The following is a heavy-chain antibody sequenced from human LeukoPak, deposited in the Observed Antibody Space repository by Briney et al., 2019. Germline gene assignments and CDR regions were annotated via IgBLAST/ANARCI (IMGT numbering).Heavy chain of an antibody. Sequence: GGSLRLSCAASGFAFGNYGMHWVRQAPGKGLEWVAVIWFDGSDKYYVDSVKGRFTISRDNSKNTLSLQMNSLRAEDTAVYYCARYRAAPNYFDFWGQGTLVTVSS. J-gene: IGHJ4*02. CDR3: ARYRAAPNYFDF. V-gene: IGHV3-33*01. CDR1: GFAFGNYG. D-gene: IGHD6-13*01. CDR2: IWFDGSDK.